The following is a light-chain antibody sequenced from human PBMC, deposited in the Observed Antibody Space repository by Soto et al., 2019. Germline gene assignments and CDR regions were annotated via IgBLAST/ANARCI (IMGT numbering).Light chain of an antibody. J-gene: IGLJ1*01. V-gene: IGLV2-11*01. CDR1: SSDVGTYTY. CDR3: CSYAGSYTHV. Sequence: QSVLTQPRSVSGAPGQSVTISCTGTSSDVGTYTYVCWYQQHPGKAPKLIIYDVIKRPSGVPDRFSGSKSGNAASLTISGLQAEDEADYYCCSYAGSYTHVFGTGTKVTVL. CDR2: DVI.